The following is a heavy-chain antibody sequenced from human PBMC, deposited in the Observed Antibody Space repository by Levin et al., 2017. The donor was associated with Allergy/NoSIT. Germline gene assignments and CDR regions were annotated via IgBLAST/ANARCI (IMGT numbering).Heavy chain of an antibody. V-gene: IGHV3-23*01. J-gene: IGHJ3*01. CDR1: GFTFSTYA. Sequence: GGSLRLSCAASGFTFSTYAMSWVRQAPGKGLEWVSAISGSGGATYHADSVKGRFTISRDNSKNTLYLQMNSLRAEDTAVYYCAKRAFWSGHDAFDGWGQGTMVTVSS. D-gene: IGHD3-3*01. CDR3: AKRAFWSGHDAFDG. CDR2: ISGSGGAT.